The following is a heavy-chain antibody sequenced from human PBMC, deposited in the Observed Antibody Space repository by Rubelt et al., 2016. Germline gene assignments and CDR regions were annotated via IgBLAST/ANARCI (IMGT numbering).Heavy chain of an antibody. Sequence: EVQLLESGGGLVQPGGSLRLSCAASGFTFSSYSMNWVRQAPGKGLEWVSSISSSSSYIYYADSVKGRFTISRDNAKNTLYLQMNSLRAEDTAVYYCARDGSGWYSLDYWGQGTLVTVSS. CDR3: ARDGSGWYSLDY. CDR1: GFTFSSYS. CDR2: ISSSSSYI. V-gene: IGHV3-21*04. D-gene: IGHD6-19*01. J-gene: IGHJ4*02.